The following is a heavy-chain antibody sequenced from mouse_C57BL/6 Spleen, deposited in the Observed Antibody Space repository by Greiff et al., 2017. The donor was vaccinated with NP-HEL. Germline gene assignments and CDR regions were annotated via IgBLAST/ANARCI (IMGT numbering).Heavy chain of an antibody. J-gene: IGHJ3*01. CDR1: GYSFTSYY. Sequence: VQLQQSGPELVKPGASVKISCKASGYSFTSYYIHWVKQRPGQGLEWIGWIYPGSGNTKYNEKFKGKATLTADTSSSTAYMQLSSLTSEDSAVYYCANYDYDVAWFAYWGQGTLVTVSA. CDR2: IYPGSGNT. V-gene: IGHV1-66*01. D-gene: IGHD2-4*01. CDR3: ANYDYDVAWFAY.